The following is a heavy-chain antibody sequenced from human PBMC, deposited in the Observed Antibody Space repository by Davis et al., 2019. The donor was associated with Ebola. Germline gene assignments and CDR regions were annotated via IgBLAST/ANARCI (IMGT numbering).Heavy chain of an antibody. CDR2: IGSSGGST. V-gene: IGHV3-64D*06. Sequence: PGGSLRLSCSASGFTFSSYTMHWVRQAPGKGLEYVSTIGSSGGSTSYADSVKGRFTISRDNSKNTLYLQMSSLRADDTAFYYCVGDYSSLYWGQGTLVTVSS. CDR1: GFTFSSYT. J-gene: IGHJ4*02. CDR3: VGDYSSLY. D-gene: IGHD6-13*01.